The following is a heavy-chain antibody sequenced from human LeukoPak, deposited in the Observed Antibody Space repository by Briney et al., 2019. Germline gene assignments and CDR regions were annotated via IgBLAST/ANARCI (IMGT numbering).Heavy chain of an antibody. CDR2: IIPILGTV. J-gene: IGHJ4*02. Sequence: SVEVSCKASGGTFSSYAFSWVRQAPGPGLEWMGGIIPILGTVNYARKFQGRVTITAGESTSTAYMELSSLRPEDTAVYYCAKDPSYYGGTRGLDYWGQGTLVTVSS. CDR1: GGTFSSYA. CDR3: AKDPSYYGGTRGLDY. D-gene: IGHD4-23*01. V-gene: IGHV1-69*13.